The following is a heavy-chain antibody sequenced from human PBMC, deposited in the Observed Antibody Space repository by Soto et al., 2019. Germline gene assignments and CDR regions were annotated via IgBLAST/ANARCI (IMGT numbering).Heavy chain of an antibody. CDR2: IYYSGST. CDR1: GGSIIRYY. CDR3: ARLVPSSWYGYYFDY. V-gene: IGHV4-59*08. Sequence: SETLSLTCTVSGGSIIRYYWSWILQPPGKGLEWIGYIYYSGSTNYNPSLKSRVTISVDTSKNQFSLKLSSVTAADTAVYYCARLVPSSWYGYYFDYWGQGTLVTVSS. J-gene: IGHJ4*02. D-gene: IGHD6-13*01.